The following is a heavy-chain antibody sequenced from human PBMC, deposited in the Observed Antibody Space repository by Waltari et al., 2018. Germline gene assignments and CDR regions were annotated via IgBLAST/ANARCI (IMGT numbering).Heavy chain of an antibody. CDR1: GGNFSNDG. CDR3: ARGSASSYSYFYYMDV. V-gene: IGHV1-69*14. CDR2: IIPIFGTA. Sequence: QVQLVQSGAEVKKPGSSVTVSCKASGGNFSNDGSSWVRQAPGQGLEWMGGIIPIFGTADYAQKFQGRVTFTADKSTSTAYVELSSLRSEDTAVYYCARGSASSYSYFYYMDVWGNGTTVTVSS. D-gene: IGHD2-2*01. J-gene: IGHJ6*03.